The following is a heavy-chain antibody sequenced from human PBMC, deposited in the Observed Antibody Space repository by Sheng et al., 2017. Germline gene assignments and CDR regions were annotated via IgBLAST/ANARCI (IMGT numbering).Heavy chain of an antibody. Sequence: QVQLVQSGAEVKKPGSSVKVSCKASGGSFSSNAISWVRQAPGQGLNWMGGIIPTLGIANYAQRFQGRVTITADKSTSTAYMELSSLRSEDTAVYYCATRYGGYARLGPTGYWYFDLWGRGTLVTVSS. CDR2: IIPTLGIA. J-gene: IGHJ2*01. CDR3: ATRYGGYARLGPTGYWYFDL. D-gene: IGHD5-12*01. V-gene: IGHV1-69*04. CDR1: GGSFSSNA.